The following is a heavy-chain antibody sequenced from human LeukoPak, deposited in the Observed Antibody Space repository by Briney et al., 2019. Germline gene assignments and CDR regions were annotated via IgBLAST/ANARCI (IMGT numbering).Heavy chain of an antibody. D-gene: IGHD1-26*01. J-gene: IGHJ4*02. CDR2: ISAYNGNT. V-gene: IGHV1-18*01. CDR3: ARGLGGSGSYFLTFDY. CDR1: GYTFTSYS. Sequence: APVKVSCKASGYTFTSYSINGVRQAPGHGLEWMGWISAYNGNTKYAQKVQGRVTMTTDTSTSTAYMELRSLRSDDTAVYYCARGLGGSGSYFLTFDYWGQGTLVTVSS.